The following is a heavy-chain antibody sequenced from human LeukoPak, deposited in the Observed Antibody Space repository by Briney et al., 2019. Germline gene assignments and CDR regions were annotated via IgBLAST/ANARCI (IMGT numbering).Heavy chain of an antibody. CDR2: IYYSGST. CDR1: GGSISSYY. D-gene: IGHD3-9*01. V-gene: IGHV4-59*01. J-gene: IGHJ6*02. Sequence: SETLSLTCTVSGGSISSYYWSWIRQPPGKGLEWIGYIYYSGSTNYNPSLKSRVTISVDTSKNQFSLKLSSVTAADTAVYYCARVNTYYDILTGYYTPPYYYYGMDVWGQGTTVTVSS. CDR3: ARVNTYYDILTGYYTPPYYYYGMDV.